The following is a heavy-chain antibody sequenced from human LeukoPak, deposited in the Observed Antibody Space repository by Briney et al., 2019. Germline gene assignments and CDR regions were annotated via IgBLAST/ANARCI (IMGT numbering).Heavy chain of an antibody. CDR3: ARDDGGSYVTTFDY. CDR2: ISYDGSNK. D-gene: IGHD1-26*01. V-gene: IGHV3-30*19. Sequence: GGSLRLSCAASGFTFSSYGMHWVRQAPGKGLEWVAVISYDGSNKYYADSVKGRFTISRDNSKNTLYLQMNSPRAEDTAVYYCARDDGGSYVTTFDYWGQGTLVTVSS. CDR1: GFTFSSYG. J-gene: IGHJ4*02.